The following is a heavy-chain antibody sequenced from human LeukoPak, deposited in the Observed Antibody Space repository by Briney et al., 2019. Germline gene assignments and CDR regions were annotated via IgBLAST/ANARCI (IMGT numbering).Heavy chain of an antibody. CDR2: ISSSGSTI. V-gene: IGHV3-48*03. D-gene: IGHD3-22*01. CDR3: ARVNYDSSGYYVDY. Sequence: GESLRLSCAASGFTFSSYEMNWVRQAPGKGLEWVSYISSSGSTIYYADSVKGRFTISRDNAKNSLYLQMNSLRAEDTAVYYCARVNYDSSGYYVDYWGQGTLVTVSS. J-gene: IGHJ4*02. CDR1: GFTFSSYE.